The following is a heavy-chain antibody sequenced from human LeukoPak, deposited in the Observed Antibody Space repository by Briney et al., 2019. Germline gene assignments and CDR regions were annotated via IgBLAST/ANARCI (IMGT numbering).Heavy chain of an antibody. D-gene: IGHD5-18*01. CDR1: GSTFSDYY. V-gene: IGHV3-11*05. CDR2: ISSSSSYT. CDR3: ARERGIQLGFLY. J-gene: IGHJ4*02. Sequence: SLRLSCAASGSTFSDYYMSWIRQAPGKGLEWVSYISSSSSYTNYADSVKGRFTISRDNAKTSLYLQMNSLRAEDTAVYYCARERGIQLGFLYWGQGTLVTVSS.